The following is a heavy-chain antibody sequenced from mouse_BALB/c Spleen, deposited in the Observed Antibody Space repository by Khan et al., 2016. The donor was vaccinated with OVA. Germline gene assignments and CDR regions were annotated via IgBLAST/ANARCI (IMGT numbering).Heavy chain of an antibody. J-gene: IGHJ4*01. CDR1: GYTFTTYY. CDR2: IYPGNINT. D-gene: IGHD2-3*01. Sequence: QVQLKQSGPELVKPGASVRISCKVSGYTFTTYYIHWVRQRTGQGLEWIGWIYPGNINTKYNERFKGKATLTADKSSSTAYIHLSSLTSEDSSVYFCLSDDYFVGESMDYWGLATSVTVSS. V-gene: IGHV1S56*01. CDR3: LSDDYFVGESMDY.